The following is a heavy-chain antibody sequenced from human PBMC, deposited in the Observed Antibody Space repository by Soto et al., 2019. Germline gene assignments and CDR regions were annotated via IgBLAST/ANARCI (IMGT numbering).Heavy chain of an antibody. D-gene: IGHD6-19*01. V-gene: IGHV5-51*01. CDR3: ACTYSSGSYYFDY. CDR2: IYPGDSDT. Sequence: PRESLKISCKGSGYSFTSYWIGWVRQMPGKGLEWMGIIYPGDSDTRYSPSFQGQVTISADKSISTAYLQWSSLKASDTAIYYCACTYSSGSYYFDYWGQGTLVTVSS. CDR1: GYSFTSYW. J-gene: IGHJ4*02.